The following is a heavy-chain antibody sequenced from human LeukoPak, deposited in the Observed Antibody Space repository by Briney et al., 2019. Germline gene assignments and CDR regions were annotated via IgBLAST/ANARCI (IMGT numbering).Heavy chain of an antibody. V-gene: IGHV3-7*01. CDR3: ARDYVWGSSESDY. Sequence: GGSLRLSCVASGFTFSNYWMSWVRQAPGKGLEWVANIQQDGSEKYYLDSVRGRFTISRDNAKNSLYLQMNSLRVEDTAIYYCARDYVWGSSESDYWGQGTLVTVSS. D-gene: IGHD7-27*01. CDR1: GFTFSNYW. CDR2: IQQDGSEK. J-gene: IGHJ4*02.